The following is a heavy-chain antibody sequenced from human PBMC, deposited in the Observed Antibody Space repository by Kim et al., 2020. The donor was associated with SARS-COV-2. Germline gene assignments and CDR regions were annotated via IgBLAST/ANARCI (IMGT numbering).Heavy chain of an antibody. CDR2: ISGSGGST. Sequence: GGSLRLSCAASGFTFSSFAMSWVRQAPGKGLEWVSAISGSGGSTYYADSVKGRFTISRDNSKNTLYLQMNSLRAEDTAVYYCAKDYELLWVGSGGGFDPWGQGTLVTVSS. CDR3: AKDYELLWVGSGGGFDP. V-gene: IGHV3-23*01. CDR1: GFTFSSFA. D-gene: IGHD3-10*01. J-gene: IGHJ5*02.